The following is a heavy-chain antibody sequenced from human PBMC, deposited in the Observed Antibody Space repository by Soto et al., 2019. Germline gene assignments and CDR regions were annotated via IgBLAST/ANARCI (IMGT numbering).Heavy chain of an antibody. CDR1: GFTFSSYG. J-gene: IGHJ6*02. D-gene: IGHD6-6*01. CDR3: ARDTVARSKPVYYYYGMDV. CDR2: IWYDGSNK. V-gene: IGHV3-33*01. Sequence: GGSLRLSCAASGFTFSSYGMHWVRQAPGKGLEWVAVIWYDGSNKYYADSVKGRFTISRDNSKNTLYLQMNSLRAEDTAVYYCARDTVARSKPVYYYYGMDVWGQGTTVTVSS.